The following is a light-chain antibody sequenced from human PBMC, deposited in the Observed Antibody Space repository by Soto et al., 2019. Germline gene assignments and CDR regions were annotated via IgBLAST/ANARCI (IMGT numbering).Light chain of an antibody. V-gene: IGLV1-40*01. CDR3: QSYDTSLSGFYV. CDR1: SSNIGAGYN. Sequence: QPVLTQPPSVSGAPGQRVSISCTGSSSNIGAGYNVHWYQQLPGTAPKLLIYDNNNRPSGVPDRSSGSKSGTSASLAITGLQAEDEADYYCQSYDTSLSGFYVFGTGTKLTVL. CDR2: DNN. J-gene: IGLJ1*01.